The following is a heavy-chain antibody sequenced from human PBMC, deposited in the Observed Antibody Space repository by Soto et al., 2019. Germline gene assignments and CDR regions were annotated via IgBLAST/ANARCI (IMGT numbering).Heavy chain of an antibody. J-gene: IGHJ4*02. D-gene: IGHD3-22*01. CDR2: IIPIFGTA. V-gene: IGHV1-69*13. CDR3: ARGGSSGPYYVNYFDY. Sequence: GASVKVSCKASGGTFSSYAISWVRQAPGQGLEWMGGIIPIFGTANYAQKFQGRVTITADESTSTAYMELSSLRSEDTAVYYCARGGSSGPYYVNYFDYWGQGTLVTVSS. CDR1: GGTFSSYA.